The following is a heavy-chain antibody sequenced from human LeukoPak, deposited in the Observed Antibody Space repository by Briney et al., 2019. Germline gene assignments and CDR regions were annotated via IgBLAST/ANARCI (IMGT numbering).Heavy chain of an antibody. CDR1: GGTFSSYA. J-gene: IGHJ6*03. CDR3: ARRDPYYYYMDV. Sequence: ASVKVSCKASGGTFSSYANSWVRQAPGQGLEWMGGIIPIFGTANYAQKFQGRVTITADESTSTAYMELSSLRSEDTAVYYCARRDPYYYYMDVWGKGTTVTVSS. V-gene: IGHV1-69*13. CDR2: IIPIFGTA.